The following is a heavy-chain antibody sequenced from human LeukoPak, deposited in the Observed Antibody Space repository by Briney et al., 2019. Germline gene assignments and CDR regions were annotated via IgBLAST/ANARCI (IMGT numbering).Heavy chain of an antibody. V-gene: IGHV4-30-2*01. CDR1: GGSISSGGYS. CDR2: IYHSGST. Sequence: YPSETLSLTCAVSGGSISSGGYSWSWIRQPPGKGLEWIGYIYHSGSTYYNPSLKSRVTISVDRSKNQFSLKLSSVTAADTAVYYCARAHYYDSSGYYGNWFDPWGQGTLVTVSS. D-gene: IGHD3-22*01. J-gene: IGHJ5*02. CDR3: ARAHYYDSSGYYGNWFDP.